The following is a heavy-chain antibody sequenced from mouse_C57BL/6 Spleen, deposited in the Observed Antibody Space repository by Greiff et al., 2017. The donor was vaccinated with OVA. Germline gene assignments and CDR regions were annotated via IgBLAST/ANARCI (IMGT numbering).Heavy chain of an antibody. Sequence: VQLQQSGPELVKPGASVKIPCKASGYTFTDYNMDWVKQGHGKSLEWIGDINPNNGGTIYNQKFKGKATLTVDKSSSTAYMELRSLTSEDTAVYYCARSLDGYYPYYAMDYWGQGTSVTVSS. V-gene: IGHV1-18*01. CDR3: ARSLDGYYPYYAMDY. J-gene: IGHJ4*01. D-gene: IGHD2-3*01. CDR1: GYTFTDYN. CDR2: INPNNGGT.